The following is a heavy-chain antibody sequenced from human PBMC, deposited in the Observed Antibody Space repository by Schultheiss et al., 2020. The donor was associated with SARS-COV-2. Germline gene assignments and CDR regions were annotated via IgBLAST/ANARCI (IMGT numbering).Heavy chain of an antibody. CDR2: IRSKARNYAT. D-gene: IGHD5-18*01. Sequence: GALRLSCVTSGFSFSGSGIYWVRQASGKGLEWVGRIRSKARNYATTYAASVKGRFIISRDESRNTSYLQMNSLKIEDTAVYYCTRNSTSSGWFDPWGQGTLVTVSS. V-gene: IGHV3-73*01. J-gene: IGHJ5*02. CDR1: GFSFSGSG. CDR3: TRNSTSSGWFDP.